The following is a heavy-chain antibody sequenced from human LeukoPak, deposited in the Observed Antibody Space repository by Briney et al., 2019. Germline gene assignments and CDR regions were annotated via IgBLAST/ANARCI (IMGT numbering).Heavy chain of an antibody. CDR3: ARDRYEV. Sequence: GGSLRLSCAAPGFTFSSYWMSWVRQAPGKGLEWVAVISYDGSNKYYADSVKGRFTISRDNSKNTLYLQMNSLRAEDTAVYYCARDRYEVWGQGTLVTVSS. CDR2: ISYDGSNK. D-gene: IGHD3-3*01. V-gene: IGHV3-30-3*01. CDR1: GFTFSSYW. J-gene: IGHJ4*02.